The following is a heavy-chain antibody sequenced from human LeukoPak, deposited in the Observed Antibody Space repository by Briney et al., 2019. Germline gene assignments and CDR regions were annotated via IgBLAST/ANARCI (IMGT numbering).Heavy chain of an antibody. D-gene: IGHD3-10*01. CDR1: GGSISSSSYY. V-gene: IGHV4-39*07. J-gene: IGHJ6*03. CDR2: IYYSGST. CDR3: ARSPVAYYYGSEIPYYYMDV. Sequence: SETLSLTCTVSGGSISSSSYYWGWIRQPPGKGLEWIGSIYYSGSTYYNPSLKSRVTISVDTSKNQFSLKLSSVTAADTAVYYCARSPVAYYYGSEIPYYYMDVWGKGTTVTISS.